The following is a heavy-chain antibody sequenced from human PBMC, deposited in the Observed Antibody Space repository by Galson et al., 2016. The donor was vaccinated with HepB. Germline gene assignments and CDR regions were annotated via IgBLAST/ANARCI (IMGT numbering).Heavy chain of an antibody. D-gene: IGHD6-13*01. CDR2: IDPDGGNT. J-gene: IGHJ5*02. CDR3: ARDWYSSPGS. Sequence: SLRLSCAASGFTFSTYWMHWVRQPPGKGLVWVSRIDPDGGNTEYADSVKGRFTISRDNAKNTLYLQMNSQRAEDTAVYYCARDWYSSPGSWGQGTLVTVSS. V-gene: IGHV3-74*01. CDR1: GFTFSTYW.